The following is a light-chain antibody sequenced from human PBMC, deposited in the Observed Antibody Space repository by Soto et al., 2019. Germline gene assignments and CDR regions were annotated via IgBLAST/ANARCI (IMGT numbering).Light chain of an antibody. CDR1: QSVSSN. J-gene: IGKJ1*01. Sequence: EIVMTQSPATLSVSPGERATLSCRASQSVSSNLAWYQQKPGQAPRLLIYGASTRATGIPARFSGSGSGTEFTLTISSLQSEDFAVYYCQQYXNWPRAFGQGTKVEIK. CDR3: QQYXNWPRA. CDR2: GAS. V-gene: IGKV3-15*01.